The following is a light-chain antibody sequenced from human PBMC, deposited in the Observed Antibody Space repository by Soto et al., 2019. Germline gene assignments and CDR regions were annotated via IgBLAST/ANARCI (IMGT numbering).Light chain of an antibody. CDR1: QGISSW. Sequence: DIQMTQSPSTLSASVGDRVTITCRASQGISSWLAWYQQKPGKVPKLIIYKASYLDNGVPSRFSGSGSGTEFTLTISSLQPDDFATYYCQQYNAYPLTFGGGTKVEVK. J-gene: IGKJ4*01. V-gene: IGKV1-5*03. CDR3: QQYNAYPLT. CDR2: KAS.